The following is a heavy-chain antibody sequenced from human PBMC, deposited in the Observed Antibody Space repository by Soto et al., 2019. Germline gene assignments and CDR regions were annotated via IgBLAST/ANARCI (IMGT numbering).Heavy chain of an antibody. CDR2: ISGSGGST. J-gene: IGHJ4*02. CDR1: KFTFSSYA. Sequence: GGSLRLSCAASKFTFSSYAMNWVRQAPGKGLEWVSVISGSGGSTYYADSVKGRFTISRDNSKNTLYLQMNSLRAEDTAVYYCAKADLTNNSFSLLDYWGQGTLVTVSS. D-gene: IGHD3-3*01. CDR3: AKADLTNNSFSLLDY. V-gene: IGHV3-23*01.